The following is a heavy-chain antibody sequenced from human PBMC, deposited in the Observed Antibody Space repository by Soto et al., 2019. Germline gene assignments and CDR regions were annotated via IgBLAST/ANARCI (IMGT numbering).Heavy chain of an antibody. CDR2: VIPILGTA. J-gene: IGHJ4*02. CDR3: ARLGHPGN. V-gene: IGHV1-69*01. Sequence: QVQLVQSGAEVKKPGSSVKVSCTASGGSLRNSVISWVRQAPAQRLEWMGGVIPILGTANYAQKFQGRVTMTADEATSTAYMDLSRRRPDDTAVYYCARLGHPGNWGTGTMVIVSS. CDR1: GGSLRNSV.